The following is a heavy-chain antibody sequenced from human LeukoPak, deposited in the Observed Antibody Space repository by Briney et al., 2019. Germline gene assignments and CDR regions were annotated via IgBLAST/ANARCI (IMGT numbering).Heavy chain of an antibody. CDR1: GYNFTNYW. CDR3: ARSYNWNYDYFDY. D-gene: IGHD1-7*01. Sequence: GESLKISCMGSGYNFTNYWVGWVRQMSGKGLEWMGIIYPVDSDTSYSPSFQGQVTISADKSISTAYLQWSSLKASDTAIYYCARSYNWNYDYFDYWGQGTLVTVYS. V-gene: IGHV5-51*01. J-gene: IGHJ4*02. CDR2: IYPVDSDT.